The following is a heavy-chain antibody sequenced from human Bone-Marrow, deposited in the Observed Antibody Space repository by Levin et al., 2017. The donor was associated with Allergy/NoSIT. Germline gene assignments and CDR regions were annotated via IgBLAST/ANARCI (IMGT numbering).Heavy chain of an antibody. CDR1: GFIVSNNY. Sequence: GESLKISCAASGFIVSNNYMSWVRQAPGKGLEGVSVIYSGGTTYYADSVKGRFTISRDSSKNTLYLQMNRLRDEDTAVYYCARHPSDTAWGQGTLVTVSS. V-gene: IGHV3-53*01. CDR3: ARHPSDTA. CDR2: IYSGGTT. J-gene: IGHJ5*02. D-gene: IGHD5-18*01.